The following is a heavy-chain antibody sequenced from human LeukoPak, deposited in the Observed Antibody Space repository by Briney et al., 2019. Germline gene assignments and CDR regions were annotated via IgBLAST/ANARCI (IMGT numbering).Heavy chain of an antibody. V-gene: IGHV4-39*01. D-gene: IGHD3-16*01. CDR3: ARRWGNIVGVTYEY. CDR1: GSSITSVSHY. CDR2: IYYTGST. J-gene: IGHJ4*02. Sequence: SETLSLTCTISGSSITSVSHYWGWIRQPPGKGLEWIGDIYYTGSTYYSPSLRSRVTMSVHTSENQFSLRLNSVTAVDTAIYYCARRWGNIVGVTYEYWGQGTLVTVSS.